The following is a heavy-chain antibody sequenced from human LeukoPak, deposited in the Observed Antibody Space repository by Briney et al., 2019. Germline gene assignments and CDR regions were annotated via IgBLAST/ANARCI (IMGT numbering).Heavy chain of an antibody. D-gene: IGHD5-24*01. CDR1: GFTFSSYW. V-gene: IGHV3-74*01. J-gene: IGHJ6*03. CDR3: AKGGNYNSYYYYMDV. Sequence: GGSLRLSCAASGFTFSSYWMHWVRQAPGKGLVWDSRINTDGSSTSYADSVKGRFTISRDNAKNTLYLQMNSLRAEDTAVYYCAKGGNYNSYYYYMDVWGKGTTVTVSS. CDR2: INTDGSST.